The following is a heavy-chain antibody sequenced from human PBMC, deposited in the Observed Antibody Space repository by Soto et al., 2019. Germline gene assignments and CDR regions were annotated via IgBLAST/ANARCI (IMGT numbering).Heavy chain of an antibody. CDR2: IYYSGST. D-gene: IGHD6-13*01. Sequence: SETLSLTCPVSGGSISSYYWSWIRQPPGKGLEWIGYIYYSGSTNYNPSLKSRVTISVDTSKNQFSLKLSSVTAADTAVYYCARVTVAAAENLFDPWGQGTLVTVSS. V-gene: IGHV4-59*01. CDR1: GGSISSYY. J-gene: IGHJ5*02. CDR3: ARVTVAAAENLFDP.